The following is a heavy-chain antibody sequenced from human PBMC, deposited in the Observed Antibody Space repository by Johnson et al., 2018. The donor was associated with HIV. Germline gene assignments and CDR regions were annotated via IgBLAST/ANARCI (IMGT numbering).Heavy chain of an antibody. CDR3: AKDEWLGYGEGGNAFDI. J-gene: IGHJ3*02. CDR1: GFTFSSYV. Sequence: VQLVESGGGLVQPGGSLRLSCAASGFTFSSYVMSWVRQAPGKGLEWVSGISGGGGSTDYADSVKGRFTISRDNSKNTLFLQMNSLRAGETATYYCAKDEWLGYGEGGNAFDIWGQGTMVTVSS. V-gene: IGHV3-23*04. D-gene: IGHD6-19*01. CDR2: ISGGGGST.